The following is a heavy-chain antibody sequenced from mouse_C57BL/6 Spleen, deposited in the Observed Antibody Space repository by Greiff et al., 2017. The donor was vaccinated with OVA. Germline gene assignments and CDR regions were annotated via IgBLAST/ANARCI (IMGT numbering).Heavy chain of an antibody. CDR1: GYTFTDYN. D-gene: IGHD1-1*01. CDR2: INPNNGGT. CDR3: ARSVTVVAHFDY. Sequence: VQLQQSGPELVKPGASVKMSCKASGYTFTDYNMHWVKQSHGKSLEWIGYINPNNGGTSYNQKFKGKATLTVNKSSSTAYMELRSLTSEDSAVYYCARSVTVVAHFDYWGQGTTLTVSS. J-gene: IGHJ2*01. V-gene: IGHV1-22*01.